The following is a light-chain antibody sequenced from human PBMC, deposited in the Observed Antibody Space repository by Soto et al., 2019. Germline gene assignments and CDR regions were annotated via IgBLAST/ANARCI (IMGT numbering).Light chain of an antibody. CDR1: QSVSSS. CDR2: GAS. Sequence: EIVMTQSPATLSVSPGERAALSCRASQSVSSSFAWYQQKPGQATRLLIYGASTRATGLPARFSGSWSGAEFTLTISSLQSEDLAVYCCQQYNNWPYTFGQGTKLEIK. CDR3: QQYNNWPYT. V-gene: IGKV3-15*01. J-gene: IGKJ2*01.